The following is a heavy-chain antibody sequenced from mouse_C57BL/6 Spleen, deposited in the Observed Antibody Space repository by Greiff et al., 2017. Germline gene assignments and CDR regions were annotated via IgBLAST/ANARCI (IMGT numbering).Heavy chain of an antibody. CDR3: ARNYYGSGDY. D-gene: IGHD1-1*01. CDR1: GYAFTNYL. V-gene: IGHV1-54*01. CDR2: INPGSGGT. Sequence: VKLMESGAELVRPGTSVKVSCKASGYAFTNYLIEWVKQRPGQGLEWIGVINPGSGGTNYNEKFKGKATLTADKSSSTAYMQLSSLTSEDSAVYFCARNYYGSGDYWGQGTSVTVSS. J-gene: IGHJ4*01.